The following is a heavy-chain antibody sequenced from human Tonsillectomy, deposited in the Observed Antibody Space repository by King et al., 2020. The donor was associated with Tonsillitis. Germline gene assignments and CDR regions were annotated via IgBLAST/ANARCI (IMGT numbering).Heavy chain of an antibody. J-gene: IGHJ6*03. CDR1: GGSFSGDY. CDR2: INSSGST. V-gene: IGHV4-34*01. Sequence: VQLQQWGAGLLKPSETLSLNCAVYGGSFSGDYWSWIRQPPGKGLEWIGEINSSGSTKYNPSLKSRVTISLDTTKNQFSLKMTSVTAADTAVFYCARGLDCAGSNCYMDVWGKGTTVTVSS. D-gene: IGHD3-10*01. CDR3: ARGLDCAGSNCYMDV.